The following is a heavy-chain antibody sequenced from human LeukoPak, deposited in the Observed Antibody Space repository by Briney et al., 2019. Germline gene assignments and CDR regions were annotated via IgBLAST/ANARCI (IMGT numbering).Heavy chain of an antibody. CDR1: GFTFSTSW. V-gene: IGHV3-7*01. Sequence: PGGSLRLSCAASGFTFSTSWMSWVRQAPGKGLEWVANIKQGASETNYVDSVKGRFTISRDNAKNSLYLQMNSLRAEDTAVYYCARPRVPDSWGQGTLVTVSS. J-gene: IGHJ4*02. CDR3: ARPRVPDS. CDR2: IKQGASET.